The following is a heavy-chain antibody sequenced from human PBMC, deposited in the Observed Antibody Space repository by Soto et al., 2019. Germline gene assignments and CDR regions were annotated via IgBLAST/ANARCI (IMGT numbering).Heavy chain of an antibody. CDR1: GFTFSSYA. CDR3: AREEVSARKHYGMDV. D-gene: IGHD1-20*01. V-gene: IGHV3-30-3*01. J-gene: IGHJ6*02. CDR2: ISYDGSNK. Sequence: QVQLVESGGGVVQPGRSLRISCAASGFTFSSYAMHWVRQAPGKGLEWVAIISYDGSNKYYADSVKGRFTISRDNSKNTLYLQMNSLRAEDTAVYYCAREEVSARKHYGMDVWGQGTTVTVSS.